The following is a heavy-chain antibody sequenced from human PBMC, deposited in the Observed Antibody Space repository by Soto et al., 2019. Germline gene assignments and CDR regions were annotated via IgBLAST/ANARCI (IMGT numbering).Heavy chain of an antibody. J-gene: IGHJ6*02. CDR3: ARDPLAVAGLYYYYGMDV. Sequence: PSETLSLTCAVSGGSISSGGYSWSWIRQPPGKGLEWIGYIYHSGSTYYNPSLKSRVTISVDRSKNQFSLKLSSVTAADTAVYYCARDPLAVAGLYYYYGMDVWGQGTKVTVSS. V-gene: IGHV4-30-2*01. CDR1: GGSISSGGYS. D-gene: IGHD6-19*01. CDR2: IYHSGST.